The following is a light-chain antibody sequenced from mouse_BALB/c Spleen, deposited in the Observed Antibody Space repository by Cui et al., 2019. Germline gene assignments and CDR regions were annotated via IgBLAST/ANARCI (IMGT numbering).Light chain of an antibody. CDR2: LTS. CDR3: QQWSSNPPT. CDR1: SSVSY. Sequence: QIVLPQSPALMSASPAEKVTMTCSASSSVSYMYWYQQKPRSSPKPWIYLTSNLASGVPARFSGSGSGTSYSLTISSMEAEDAATYYCQQWSSNPPTFGGGTKLEIK. V-gene: IGKV4-68*01. J-gene: IGKJ2*01.